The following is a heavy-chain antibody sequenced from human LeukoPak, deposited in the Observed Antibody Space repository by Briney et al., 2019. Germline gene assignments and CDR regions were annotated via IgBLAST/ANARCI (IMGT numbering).Heavy chain of an antibody. J-gene: IGHJ4*02. D-gene: IGHD6-19*01. Sequence: PGGSLRLSCAASGFTFYDYAMHWVRQAPGKGLEWISLITWDGGISYYVDSLKGRFTISRDNSKNSLYLQMNSLRTEDTAFYYCAEDYGYSNDWYLIDYWGQGTLVTVSS. CDR3: AEDYGYSNDWYLIDY. V-gene: IGHV3-43D*03. CDR1: GFTFYDYA. CDR2: ITWDGGIS.